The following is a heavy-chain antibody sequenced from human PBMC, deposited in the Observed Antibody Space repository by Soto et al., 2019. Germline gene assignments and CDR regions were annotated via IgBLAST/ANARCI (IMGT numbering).Heavy chain of an antibody. CDR3: ARGAVTTSYYYYMDV. D-gene: IGHD4-4*01. CDR1: GGSISNYY. Sequence: SETLSLTCTVSGGSISNYYWSWIRQPPGKGLEWIGYIYYSGSTNYNPSLKSRVTISLDTSKNQFSLKLSSVTAADTAVYYCARGAVTTSYYYYMDVWGKGTTVTVSS. J-gene: IGHJ6*03. CDR2: IYYSGST. V-gene: IGHV4-59*01.